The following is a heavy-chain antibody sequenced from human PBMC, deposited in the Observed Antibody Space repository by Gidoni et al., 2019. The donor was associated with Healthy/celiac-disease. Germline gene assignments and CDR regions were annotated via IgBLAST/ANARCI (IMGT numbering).Heavy chain of an antibody. J-gene: IGHJ6*02. Sequence: QVQLQESGPGLVKPSETLSLTCTVSGGSISSYYWSWIRQPPGKGLEWIGYIYYSGSTNYNPSLKSRVTISVDTSKNQFSLKLSSVTAADTAVYYCARLDYDFWSGYYYGMDVWGQGTTVTVSS. D-gene: IGHD3-3*01. CDR2: IYYSGST. V-gene: IGHV4-59*08. CDR3: ARLDYDFWSGYYYGMDV. CDR1: GGSISSYY.